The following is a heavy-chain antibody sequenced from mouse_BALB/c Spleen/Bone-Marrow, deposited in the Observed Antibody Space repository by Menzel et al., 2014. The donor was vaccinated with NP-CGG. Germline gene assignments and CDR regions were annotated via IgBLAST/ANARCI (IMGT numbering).Heavy chain of an antibody. D-gene: IGHD1-1*01. CDR3: ARNYYYGSSWSAMDY. CDR2: IYPGDGDT. Sequence: QVQLQQSGAELARPGASAKLSCKASGYTFTSYWMQWVKQRPGQGLEWIGAIYPGDGDTRNTQKFKGKATLTADKSSSRAYMQLSSLASEDSAVYYCARNYYYGSSWSAMDYWGQGTSVTVSS. J-gene: IGHJ4*01. CDR1: GYTFTSYW. V-gene: IGHV1-87*01.